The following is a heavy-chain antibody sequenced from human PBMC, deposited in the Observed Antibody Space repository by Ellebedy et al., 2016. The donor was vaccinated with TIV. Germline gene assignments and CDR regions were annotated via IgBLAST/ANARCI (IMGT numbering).Heavy chain of an antibody. J-gene: IGHJ6*02. V-gene: IGHV3-11*01. Sequence: GESLKISXAASGFTFSGYYMSWIRQAPGKGLEWLSYISSSGDTTHYADSVRGRFTISRDNAKNSLYLQMSSLRADDTAVYYCASGQMPEASHFIHFYYYGLDVWGQGTTVTVS. CDR2: ISSSGDTT. CDR1: GFTFSGYY. D-gene: IGHD2-2*01. CDR3: ASGQMPEASHFIHFYYYGLDV.